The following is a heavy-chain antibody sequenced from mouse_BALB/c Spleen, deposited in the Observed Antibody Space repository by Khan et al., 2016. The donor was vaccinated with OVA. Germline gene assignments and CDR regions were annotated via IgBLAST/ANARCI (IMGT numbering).Heavy chain of an antibody. CDR3: AREWGYWFPY. CDR1: GYTFTDYN. J-gene: IGHJ3*01. Sequence: QVQLKQSGAELARPGASVKLSCKASGYTFTDYNINWVKQRTGQGLEWIGEIYPGSNNTYYNEKFKGKATLTADKSSSTAYMQLSSLTSEDSAVYFCAREWGYWFPYWGQGTLVTVSA. D-gene: IGHD3-1*01. V-gene: IGHV1-77*01. CDR2: IYPGSNNT.